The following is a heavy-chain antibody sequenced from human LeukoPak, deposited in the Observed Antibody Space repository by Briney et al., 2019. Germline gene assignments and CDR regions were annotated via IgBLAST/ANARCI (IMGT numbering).Heavy chain of an antibody. Sequence: PGVSLTLSCAASGFTFSGYAMHWVRQAPGEGLEWEAVISYDGSNKYYADSVKGRFTVSRDNSKNTLYLQMNSLRAEDTAVYYCARFPIFGVVSYDYWGQGTLVTVSS. J-gene: IGHJ4*02. CDR3: ARFPIFGVVSYDY. V-gene: IGHV3-30*04. CDR2: ISYDGSNK. D-gene: IGHD3-3*01. CDR1: GFTFSGYA.